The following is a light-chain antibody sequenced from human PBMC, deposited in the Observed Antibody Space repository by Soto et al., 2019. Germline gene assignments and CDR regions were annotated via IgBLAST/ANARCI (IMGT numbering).Light chain of an antibody. V-gene: IGKV1-39*01. CDR2: AAS. Sequence: DIQMTQSPSSLYASVGDRVTITCRASQSISSYLNWYQQKPGKAPKLLIYAASSLQSGVPSRFSGSGSGTDFTLTIISLQPEDFATYYCQQSYSTPRITVGQGTRLEIK. J-gene: IGKJ5*01. CDR3: QQSYSTPRIT. CDR1: QSISSY.